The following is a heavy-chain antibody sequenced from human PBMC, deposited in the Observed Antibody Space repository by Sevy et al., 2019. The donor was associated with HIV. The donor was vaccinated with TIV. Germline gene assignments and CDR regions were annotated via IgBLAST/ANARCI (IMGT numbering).Heavy chain of an antibody. V-gene: IGHV3-21*01. J-gene: IGHJ5*02. D-gene: IGHD2-2*02. CDR1: GFTFSSYS. Sequence: GGSLRLSCAASGFTFSSYSMNWVRQAPGKGLEWVSSISSSSYIYYADSVKGRFTISRDNAKNSLYLQMNSLRAEDTAVYYCARDPTTIVVPAAIQGDWFDPWGQGTLVTVSS. CDR3: ARDPTTIVVPAAIQGDWFDP. CDR2: ISSSSYI.